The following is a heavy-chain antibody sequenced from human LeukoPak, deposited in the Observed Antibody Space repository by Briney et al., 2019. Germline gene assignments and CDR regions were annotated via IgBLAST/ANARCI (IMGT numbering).Heavy chain of an antibody. Sequence: ASVKVSCKASGYTFTDYYIHWVRQAPGQGLEWMGWINPNSGDTNYAQKFQDRVTLTRDTSITTAYMELTNLRSDDTAVYYCARPHGDYYNWFDPWGQGTLVTVSS. J-gene: IGHJ5*02. V-gene: IGHV1-2*02. D-gene: IGHD4-17*01. CDR2: INPNSGDT. CDR1: GYTFTDYY. CDR3: ARPHGDYYNWFDP.